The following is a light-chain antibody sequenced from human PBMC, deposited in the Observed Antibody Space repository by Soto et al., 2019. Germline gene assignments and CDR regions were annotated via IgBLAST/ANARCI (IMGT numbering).Light chain of an antibody. V-gene: IGKV1-5*03. CDR3: QQYHSWT. CDR2: RAS. J-gene: IGKJ1*01. Sequence: DIQMTQSPSTLAAFVGDRVTITCRASQSISDSMAWYQQKPGKAPKLLIYRASSLESGVPSRFSGSGSGTEFILTISSLQPDDFATYYCQQYHSWTFGQGTKVEIK. CDR1: QSISDS.